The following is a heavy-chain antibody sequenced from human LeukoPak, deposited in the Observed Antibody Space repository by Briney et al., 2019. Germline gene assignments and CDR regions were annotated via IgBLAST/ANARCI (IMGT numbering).Heavy chain of an antibody. Sequence: GGAVRLSCASSGFTFISYAMHWVRQARCKGGEGVAVISNDGSNKYYADSVKRQFTISTDNSKNTLYLQMNSLRAEATAVYHCAKDLYDNAWYNYFDPWGQGALVTVSP. V-gene: IGHV3-30*04. D-gene: IGHD5-24*01. J-gene: IGHJ5*02. CDR1: GFTFISYA. CDR3: AKDLYDNAWYNYFDP. CDR2: ISNDGSNK.